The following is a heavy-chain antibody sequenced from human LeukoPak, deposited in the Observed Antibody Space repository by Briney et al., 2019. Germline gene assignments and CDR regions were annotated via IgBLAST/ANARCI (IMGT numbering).Heavy chain of an antibody. CDR3: ARATTVTTWLDV. CDR2: INSDGSST. CDR1: RFTFSSYW. J-gene: IGHJ6*04. Sequence: GGSLRLSCAASRFTFSSYWMHWVRQAPGKGLVWVSRINSDGSSTSYADSVKGRFTISRDNAKNTLYLQMNSLRAEDTAVYYCARATTVTTWLDVWGKGTTVTISS. D-gene: IGHD4-17*01. V-gene: IGHV3-74*01.